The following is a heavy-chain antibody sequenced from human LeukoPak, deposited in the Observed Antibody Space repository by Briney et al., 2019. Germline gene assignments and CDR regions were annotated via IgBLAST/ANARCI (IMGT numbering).Heavy chain of an antibody. CDR3: GRGVNYAVDV. Sequence: PSETLSLTCTVPGGSMSGYCWNWIRQPPGQGLEWIGCIYHNGITVYSPSLRSRVTISLDTSMNQFSLRLTSVTAADTAVYYCGRGVNYAVDVWGQGTTVTVSS. D-gene: IGHD3-10*01. V-gene: IGHV4-59*01. CDR1: GGSMSGYC. CDR2: IYHNGIT. J-gene: IGHJ6*02.